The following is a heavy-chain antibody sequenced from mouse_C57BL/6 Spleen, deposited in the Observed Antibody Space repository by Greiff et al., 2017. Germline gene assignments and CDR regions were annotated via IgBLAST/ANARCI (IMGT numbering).Heavy chain of an antibody. V-gene: IGHV3-6*01. CDR1: GYSITSGYY. CDR2: ISYDGSN. J-gene: IGHJ3*01. Sequence: VQLKESGPGLVKPSQSLSLTCSVTGYSITSGYYWNWIRQFPGNKLEWMGYISYDGSNNYNPSLKNRISITRDTSKNQFFLKLNSVTTEDTATYYCARGLLRYPAWFAYWGQGTLVTVSA. CDR3: ARGLLRYPAWFAY. D-gene: IGHD1-1*01.